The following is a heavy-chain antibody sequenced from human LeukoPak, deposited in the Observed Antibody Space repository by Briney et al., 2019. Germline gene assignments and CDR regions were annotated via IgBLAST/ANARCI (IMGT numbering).Heavy chain of an antibody. Sequence: GGSLRLSCAASGFTVSTNYMGWVRQAPGKGLEWVSVIYNVENGGKTFYADSVEGRFTISRDNSKNTLYLQMNSLRAEDTAVYYCAREFGYCSTTSCPLGFWGQGTPVTVSS. J-gene: IGHJ4*02. CDR2: IYNVENGGKT. CDR3: AREFGYCSTTSCPLGF. D-gene: IGHD2-2*03. CDR1: GFTVSTNY. V-gene: IGHV3-53*01.